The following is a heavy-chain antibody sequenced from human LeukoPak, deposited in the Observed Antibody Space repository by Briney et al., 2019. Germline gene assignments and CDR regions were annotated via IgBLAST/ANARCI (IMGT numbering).Heavy chain of an antibody. V-gene: IGHV4-59*01. CDR1: GGSISSYY. Sequence: PSETLSLTCTVSGGSISSYYWSWIRQPPGKGLEWIGYIYYSGSTNYNPSLKSRVTISVDTSKNQFSLKLSSVTAADTAVYYRARAVQYSSSWYWYYFDYWGQGTLVTVSS. D-gene: IGHD6-13*01. CDR3: ARAVQYSSSWYWYYFDY. J-gene: IGHJ4*02. CDR2: IYYSGST.